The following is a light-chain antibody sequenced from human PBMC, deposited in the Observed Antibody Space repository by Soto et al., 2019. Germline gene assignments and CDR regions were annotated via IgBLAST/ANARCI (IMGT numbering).Light chain of an antibody. CDR3: QQFHIYPIT. J-gene: IGKJ5*01. V-gene: IGKV1D-16*01. CDR1: QGISTL. Sequence: IEMTQSQNSRSASVGDTVTITCRASQGISTLLAWYQQKPGKAPKSLIYFASSLQSGVPSRFTGSGSGIDFPLTICTLQPEDFATDSCQQFHIYPITFGHGTRLEIK. CDR2: FAS.